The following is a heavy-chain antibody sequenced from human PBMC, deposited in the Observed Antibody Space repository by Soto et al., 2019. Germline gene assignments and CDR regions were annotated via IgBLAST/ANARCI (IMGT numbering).Heavy chain of an antibody. J-gene: IGHJ1*01. D-gene: IGHD4-17*01. CDR3: ERDFVNGDYPEYFHN. V-gene: IGHV3-48*02. CDR2: ITSDTNTI. Sequence: GGALRLSCAASGFRFSIYSMNWVRQAPGKGLEWSAYITSDTNTIKYADSVKGRFTISRDNAKNSVYLQMNSLRDEDTAVYYCERDFVNGDYPEYFHNWGQGTLVNVSS. CDR1: GFRFSIYS.